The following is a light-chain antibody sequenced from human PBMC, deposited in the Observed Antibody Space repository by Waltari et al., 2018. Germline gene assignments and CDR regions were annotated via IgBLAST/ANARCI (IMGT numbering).Light chain of an antibody. Sequence: DIQMTPSPSTLSASVRERVPITCRASQSISSWLAWYQQQPGKAPNLLIYKASTLESGVPSRFSGSGSGTEFTLTISSLQPDDLATYYCQQYNSYVLTFGGGTKVEIK. CDR2: KAS. J-gene: IGKJ4*01. CDR3: QQYNSYVLT. CDR1: QSISSW. V-gene: IGKV1-5*03.